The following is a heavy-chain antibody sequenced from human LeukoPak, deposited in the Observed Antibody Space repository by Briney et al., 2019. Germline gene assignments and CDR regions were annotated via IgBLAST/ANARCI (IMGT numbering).Heavy chain of an antibody. CDR1: GFTFSSAW. D-gene: IGHD4-23*01. Sequence: GGSLRLSCAASGFTFSSAWMSWVRQAPGQGLEWLGRIKTKTDGGTTDYAATVKGRFTISRDDSKDTLYLQMNSLKSDDTAVYYCANIFGGNSHRSDYWGQGTLVTVSS. J-gene: IGHJ4*02. CDR2: IKTKTDGGTT. CDR3: ANIFGGNSHRSDY. V-gene: IGHV3-15*01.